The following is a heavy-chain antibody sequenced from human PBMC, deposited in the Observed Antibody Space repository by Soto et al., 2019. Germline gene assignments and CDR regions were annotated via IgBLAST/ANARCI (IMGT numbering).Heavy chain of an antibody. CDR3: AGVPAAMLGWFDP. Sequence: GGSLRLSCAASGFTFSSDGMHWVRQAPGKGLEWVAVISYDGSNKYYADSVKGRFTISRDNSKNTLYLQMNSLRAEDTAVYYCAGVPAAMLGWFDPWGQGTLVTVSS. V-gene: IGHV3-30*03. CDR2: ISYDGSNK. D-gene: IGHD2-2*01. J-gene: IGHJ5*02. CDR1: GFTFSSDG.